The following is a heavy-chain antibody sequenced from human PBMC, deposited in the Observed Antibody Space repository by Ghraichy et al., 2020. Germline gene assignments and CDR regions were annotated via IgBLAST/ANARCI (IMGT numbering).Heavy chain of an antibody. J-gene: IGHJ4*02. CDR3: ATNYITMVRGVISRPFDY. D-gene: IGHD3-10*01. Sequence: ASVKVSCKVSGYTLTELSMHWVRQAPGKGLEWMGGFDPEDGETIYAQKFQGRVTMTEDTSTDTAYMELSSLRSEDTAVYYCATNYITMVRGVISRPFDYWGQGTLVTVSS. CDR2: FDPEDGET. CDR1: GYTLTELS. V-gene: IGHV1-24*01.